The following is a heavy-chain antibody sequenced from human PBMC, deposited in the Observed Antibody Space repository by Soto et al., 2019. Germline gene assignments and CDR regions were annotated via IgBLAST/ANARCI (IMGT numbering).Heavy chain of an antibody. CDR2: MNPNNGNT. CDR1: AYTFTSYD. V-gene: IGHV1-8*01. CDR3: ARGPRNWGVDY. J-gene: IGHJ4*02. Sequence: QVQLVQSGAEVKKPGASVKVSCKAAAYTFTSYDINWVRQATGQDFEWMGWMNPNNGNTAYAQKFQGRVTMTWDTSKSTAFMELSSLTSEDTAVYYCARGPRNWGVDYWGQGTLVTVSS. D-gene: IGHD7-27*01.